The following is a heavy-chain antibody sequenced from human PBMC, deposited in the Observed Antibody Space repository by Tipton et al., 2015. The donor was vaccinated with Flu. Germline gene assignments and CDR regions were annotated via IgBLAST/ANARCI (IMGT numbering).Heavy chain of an antibody. CDR2: IYSDGTT. CDR1: GFTFSSHL. CDR3: ARRDYSNYVSEPKNWFDP. D-gene: IGHD4-11*01. V-gene: IGHV3-53*01. J-gene: IGHJ5*02. Sequence: GSLRLSCAASGFTFSSHLMHWVRQSPGKGLVWVSVIYSDGTTYYADSVKGRFTISRDISRNTLNLQMNSLRVEDTAVYYCARRDYSNYVSEPKNWFDPWGQGTLVTVSS.